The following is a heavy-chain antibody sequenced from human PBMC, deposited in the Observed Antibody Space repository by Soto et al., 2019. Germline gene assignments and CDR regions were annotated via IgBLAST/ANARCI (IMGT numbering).Heavy chain of an antibody. V-gene: IGHV3-33*01. J-gene: IGHJ4*02. CDR1: GFTFSSYG. Sequence: QVQLVESGGGVVQPGRSLRLSCAASGFTFSSYGMHWVRQAPGKGLEWVAVIWYDGSNKYYADSVKGRFTISRDNSKNSLYLQMNSLRAEDTAVYYCAREPLEMATIDSWGQGNLVTVSS. CDR2: IWYDGSNK. D-gene: IGHD5-12*01. CDR3: AREPLEMATIDS.